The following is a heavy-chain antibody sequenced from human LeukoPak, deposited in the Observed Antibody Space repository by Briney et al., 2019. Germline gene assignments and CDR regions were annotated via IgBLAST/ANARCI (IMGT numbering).Heavy chain of an antibody. Sequence: SETLSLTCTVSGGSISNSSYYWDWIRQPPGKGLEWIGSIYYSGSTYYNPSLKSRVTISVDTSKNQFSLKLSSVTAADTAVYYCAREVGSSSQIDYWGQGTLVTVSS. CDR3: AREVGSSSQIDY. CDR2: IYYSGST. V-gene: IGHV4-39*02. D-gene: IGHD6-13*01. CDR1: GGSISNSSYY. J-gene: IGHJ4*02.